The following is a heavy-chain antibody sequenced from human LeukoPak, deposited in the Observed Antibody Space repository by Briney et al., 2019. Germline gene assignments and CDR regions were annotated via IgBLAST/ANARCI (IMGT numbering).Heavy chain of an antibody. CDR1: GFTFNNYA. V-gene: IGHV3-30*03. CDR2: ISSDGRDK. Sequence: GGSLRLSCAASGFTFNNYAIHWVRQAPGKGLEWVAVISSDGRDKHYADSVKGRFTISRDNSKNMMYLQMNSLRAEDTAVFYCARDGTYTDYDPDFDIWGQGTLVTVSS. J-gene: IGHJ4*02. D-gene: IGHD5-12*01. CDR3: ARDGTYTDYDPDFDI.